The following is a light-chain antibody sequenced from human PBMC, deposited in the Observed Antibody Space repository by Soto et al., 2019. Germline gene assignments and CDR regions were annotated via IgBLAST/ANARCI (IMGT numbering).Light chain of an antibody. Sequence: QSVLTQPPSASGTPGQRVSISCSGGSSDIGCNPVNWYLHLPGAAPKLLIYRDNQRPSGVPDRFSGSKSGTSASLTISGLQSEDEAAYFCSAWDDNINGPVFGGGTKLTVL. CDR3: SAWDDNINGPV. J-gene: IGLJ2*01. CDR2: RDN. CDR1: SSDIGCNP. V-gene: IGLV1-44*01.